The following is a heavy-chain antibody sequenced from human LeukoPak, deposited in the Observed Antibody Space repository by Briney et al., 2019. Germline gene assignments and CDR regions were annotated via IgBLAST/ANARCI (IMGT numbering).Heavy chain of an antibody. V-gene: IGHV4-34*01. J-gene: IGHJ4*02. CDR3: ARDSGGVGGSTVTYFDY. Sequence: SSENLSLTCTVYDGSFSDYYGSWIRQSPWKGLEWIGEINHSGSTNYNPSLKSRVTISVDTSKNQFSLKLSSVTAADTAVYYCARDSGGVGGSTVTYFDYWGQGTLVTVSS. D-gene: IGHD4-17*01. CDR1: DGSFSDYY. CDR2: INHSGST.